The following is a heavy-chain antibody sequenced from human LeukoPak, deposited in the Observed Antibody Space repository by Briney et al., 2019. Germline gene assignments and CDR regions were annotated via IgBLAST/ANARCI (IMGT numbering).Heavy chain of an antibody. CDR3: ARDPSRDSSGWYYAFDI. D-gene: IGHD6-19*01. Sequence: SETLSLTCTVSGGSISSSSYYWGWIRQPPGKGLEWIGSIYYSGSTYYNPSLKSRVTISVDTSKNQFSLKLSSVTAADTAVYYCARDPSRDSSGWYYAFDIWGQGTMVTVSS. CDR2: IYYSGST. CDR1: GGSISSSSYY. J-gene: IGHJ3*02. V-gene: IGHV4-39*07.